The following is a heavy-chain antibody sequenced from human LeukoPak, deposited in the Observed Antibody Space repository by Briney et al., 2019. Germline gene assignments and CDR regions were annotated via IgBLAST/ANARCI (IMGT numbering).Heavy chain of an antibody. J-gene: IGHJ4*02. V-gene: IGHV3-7*01. CDR3: ARALYNTGWYPDYFDS. D-gene: IGHD6-19*01. CDR1: GFTFSSYW. Sequence: PGGSLRLSCAASGFTFSSYWMTWVRQAPGKGLEWVANIKRDGSDSVDGRFTISRDNAQNSLYLQMSSLRAEDTAIYYCARALYNTGWYPDYFDSWGQGTLVTVSS. CDR2: IKRDGS.